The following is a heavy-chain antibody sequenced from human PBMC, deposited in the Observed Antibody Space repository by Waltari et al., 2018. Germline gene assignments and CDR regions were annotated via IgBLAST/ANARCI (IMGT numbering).Heavy chain of an antibody. J-gene: IGHJ3*02. Sequence: EVQLVESGGDLARTGGSLRLSCAASGFSFSSYWMHWVRQAPGKGLVWVERTKTDGSSILYADSVRGRFTSSRDNAKNTLYLQMSSLGVEDTAVYDCARNFRQWREGVVFDMWGQGTMVTVSS. CDR1: GFSFSSYW. V-gene: IGHV3-74*01. CDR2: TKTDGSSI. D-gene: IGHD6-19*01. CDR3: ARNFRQWREGVVFDM.